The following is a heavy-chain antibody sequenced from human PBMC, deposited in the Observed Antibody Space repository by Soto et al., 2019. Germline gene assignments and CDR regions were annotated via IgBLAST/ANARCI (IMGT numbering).Heavy chain of an antibody. CDR1: GYSFTNYW. Sequence: GEPLKNSWRGAGYSFTNYWISWVRQIPGKGLEWMGRIDPSDSYTNYSPPFQGHVTISADKSISTAYLQWSSLKASDTAMYYCARYSYDSSAYYYGFDYWGQGTLVTVSS. D-gene: IGHD3-22*01. CDR2: IDPSDSYT. CDR3: ARYSYDSSAYYYGFDY. V-gene: IGHV5-10-1*01. J-gene: IGHJ4*02.